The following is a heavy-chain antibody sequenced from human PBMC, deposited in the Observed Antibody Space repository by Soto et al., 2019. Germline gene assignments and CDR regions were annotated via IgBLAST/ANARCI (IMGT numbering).Heavy chain of an antibody. CDR2: ISDTGGNT. J-gene: IGHJ4*02. D-gene: IGHD1-26*01. CDR1: GFTFSSYA. Sequence: GSLRLSCAASGFTFSSYAMSWVRQAPGKGLEWVSTISDTGGNTYYADSVKGRFTISRDNSKNSLYLQMNSLRAEDTAVYYCAKGSGYSGTYHGFDYWGQGTLVTVSS. V-gene: IGHV3-23*01. CDR3: AKGSGYSGTYHGFDY.